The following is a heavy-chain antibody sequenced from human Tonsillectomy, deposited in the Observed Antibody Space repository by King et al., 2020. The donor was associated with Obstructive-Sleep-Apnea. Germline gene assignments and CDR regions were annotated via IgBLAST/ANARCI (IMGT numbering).Heavy chain of an antibody. D-gene: IGHD3-9*01. CDR1: GFTFSGSA. CDR2: IRSKTDNYAT. CDR3: LYYDILTGYFAY. V-gene: IGHV3-73*01. Sequence: VQLVESGGGLVQPGGSLKLSCAASGFTFSGSAMHWVRQASGRGLEWVGRIRSKTDNYATTYAASVKGRFTMSRDDSRKPAYLQMNSLKIEDTAVYYFLYYDILTGYFAYWGQGTLVTVSS. J-gene: IGHJ4*02.